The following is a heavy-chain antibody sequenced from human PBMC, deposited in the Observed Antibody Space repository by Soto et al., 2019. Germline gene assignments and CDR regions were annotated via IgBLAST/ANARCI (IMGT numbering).Heavy chain of an antibody. Sequence: QVQLVQSGAEVKKPGSSVKVSCKASGGTFSSYAISWVRQSPGQGLEWMGGIIPIFGTANYAQKFQGRVTITADESTSTSYMELSSLRSEDTAVYYCARALTGTTLYYYCGMDVWGQGTTVTVSS. CDR3: ARALTGTTLYYYCGMDV. V-gene: IGHV1-69*01. CDR1: GGTFSSYA. CDR2: IIPIFGTA. D-gene: IGHD1-20*01. J-gene: IGHJ6*02.